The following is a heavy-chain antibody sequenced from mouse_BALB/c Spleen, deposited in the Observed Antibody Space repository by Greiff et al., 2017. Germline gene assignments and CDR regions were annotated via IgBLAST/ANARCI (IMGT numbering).Heavy chain of an antibody. V-gene: IGHV1-87*01. D-gene: IGHD1-1*01. CDR3: ARKALDYGSSY. J-gene: IGHJ3*01. CDR1: GYTFTSYW. CDR2: IYPGDGDT. Sequence: QVQLKESGAELARPGASVKLSCKASGYTFTSYWMQWVKQRPGQGLEWIGAIYPGDGDTRYTQKFKGKATLTADKSSSTAYMQLSSLASEDSAVYYCARKALDYGSSYWGQGTLVTVSA.